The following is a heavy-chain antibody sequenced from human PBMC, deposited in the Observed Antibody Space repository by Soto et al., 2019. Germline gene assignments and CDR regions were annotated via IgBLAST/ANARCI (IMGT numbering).Heavy chain of an antibody. D-gene: IGHD3-10*01. J-gene: IGHJ5*02. CDR2: VYYTGST. V-gene: IGHV4-59*12. CDR1: GDSIGRYY. CDR3: ARGLRNYYGSGSYYGTRWFDP. Sequence: PSETLSLTCSVSGDSIGRYYWSWIRQPPGKGLEWLGYVYYTGSTNYNPSLKSRVAISVDTSKSQFSLKLSSVTAADTAVYYCARGLRNYYGSGSYYGTRWFDPWGQGTLVTVSS.